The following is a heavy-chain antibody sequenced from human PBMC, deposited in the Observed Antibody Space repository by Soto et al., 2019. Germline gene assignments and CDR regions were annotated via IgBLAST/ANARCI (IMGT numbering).Heavy chain of an antibody. J-gene: IGHJ5*01. Sequence: QVQLQESGPGLVKPSETLSLTCTVSGGSISSYYWSWIRQPPGKGMEWIGFIFYSGSTSYNPSLKSRVTISIDTSEYRFSLKLNSVTAADTAVYDCASMIGDPVLSFDSWGQGTLVAVSS. CDR1: GGSISSYY. V-gene: IGHV4-59*01. CDR2: IFYSGST. D-gene: IGHD3-10*02. CDR3: ASMIGDPVLSFDS.